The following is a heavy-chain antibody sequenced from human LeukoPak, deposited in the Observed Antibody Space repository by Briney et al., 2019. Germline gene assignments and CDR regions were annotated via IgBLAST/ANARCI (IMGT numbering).Heavy chain of an antibody. Sequence: GASVKVSCKASGYTFTSYGISWVRQAPGQGLEWMGWISAYNGNTNYAQKLQGRVTVTTDTSTSTAYMELRSLRSDDTAVYYCAREGSLYDSSGYYLDYWGQGTLVTVSP. CDR1: GYTFTSYG. CDR2: ISAYNGNT. V-gene: IGHV1-18*01. J-gene: IGHJ4*02. CDR3: AREGSLYDSSGYYLDY. D-gene: IGHD3-22*01.